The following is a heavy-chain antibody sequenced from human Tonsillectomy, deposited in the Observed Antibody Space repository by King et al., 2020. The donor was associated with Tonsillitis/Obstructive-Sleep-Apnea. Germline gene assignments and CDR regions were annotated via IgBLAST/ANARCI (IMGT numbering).Heavy chain of an antibody. Sequence: VQLQESGPGLVKPSETLSLTCTVSGGSISSYYWSWIRQSPGRGLEWIGYIYFTGTLYYNPSLKSRVTISVDTSKNKFSLRLSSVTAADTAVYYWAAGLDGGNPYYYYMAVWGKGTTVTVSS. J-gene: IGHJ6*03. V-gene: IGHV4-59*01. CDR1: GGSISSYY. CDR2: IYFTGTL. D-gene: IGHD4-23*01. CDR3: AAGLDGGNPYYYYMAV.